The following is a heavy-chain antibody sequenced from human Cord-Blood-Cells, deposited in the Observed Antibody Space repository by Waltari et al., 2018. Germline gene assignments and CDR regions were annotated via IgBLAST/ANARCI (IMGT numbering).Heavy chain of an antibody. CDR1: GGSFSGYY. CDR3: ARVEEYYDFWSGYNSALFDY. Sequence: QVQLQQWGAGLLKPSETLSLTCAVYGGSFSGYYWSWIRQPPGKGLEWIGEIKHSGSANSKPALKSRVTRSVDTSKNQFSLKRSSVPAADTAVYYCARVEEYYDFWSGYNSALFDYWGQGTLVTVSS. J-gene: IGHJ4*02. V-gene: IGHV4-34*01. D-gene: IGHD3-3*01. CDR2: IKHSGSA.